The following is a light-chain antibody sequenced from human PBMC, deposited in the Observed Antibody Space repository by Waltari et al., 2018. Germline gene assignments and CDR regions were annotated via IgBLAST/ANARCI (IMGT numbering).Light chain of an antibody. CDR2: VVS. Sequence: WYQKHPGKAPKLMIYVVSNRTSVVSNRFSGSKSGNTASLTISVLQAEDEADYYCSSYTSSNTLGFGTGTKVTVL. J-gene: IGLJ1*01. CDR3: SSYTSSNTLG. V-gene: IGLV2-14*03.